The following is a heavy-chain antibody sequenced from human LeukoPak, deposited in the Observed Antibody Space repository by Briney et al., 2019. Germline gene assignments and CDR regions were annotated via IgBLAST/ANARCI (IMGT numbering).Heavy chain of an antibody. CDR1: GFTFSTYW. Sequence: GGSLRLSCAASGFTFSTYWMHWVRQAPGKGLVWVSRINTDGTSTSYADSVRGRFTISRDNAKNTVDLQMNSLRGDDTAVYYCARDAGDCGGDCPRWFDPWGQGTLVTVSS. CDR3: ARDAGDCGGDCPRWFDP. V-gene: IGHV3-74*01. D-gene: IGHD2-21*02. CDR2: INTDGTST. J-gene: IGHJ5*02.